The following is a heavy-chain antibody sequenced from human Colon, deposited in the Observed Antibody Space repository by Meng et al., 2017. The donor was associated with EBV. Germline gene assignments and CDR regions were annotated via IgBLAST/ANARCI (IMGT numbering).Heavy chain of an antibody. V-gene: IGHV4-4*02. CDR3: TTLYGDSIS. CDR1: GGFITSENW. Sequence: QVQLQESGASLAKPSGTLSLDCAVSGGFITSENWWTWIRQPPGKGLEWIGEIYHSGRTNYNPSVKSRVSMSVDKSQNHFSLRLSSVTAADTAVYYCTTLYGDSISWGQGTLVTVAS. J-gene: IGHJ4*02. D-gene: IGHD4-17*01. CDR2: IYHSGRT.